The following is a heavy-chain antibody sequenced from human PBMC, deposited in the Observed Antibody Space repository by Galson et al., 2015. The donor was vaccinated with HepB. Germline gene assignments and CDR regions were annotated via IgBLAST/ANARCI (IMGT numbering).Heavy chain of an antibody. CDR2: INTNTGNP. V-gene: IGHV7-4-1*02. J-gene: IGHJ6*02. CDR3: ARESDYYYYYGMDV. CDR1: GYTFTSYA. Sequence: SVKVSCKASGYTFTSYAMNWVRQAPGQGLEWMGWINTNTGNPTYAQGFTGRFVFSLDTSVSTAYLQISSLKAEDTAVYYCARESDYYYYYGMDVWGQGTTVTVSS.